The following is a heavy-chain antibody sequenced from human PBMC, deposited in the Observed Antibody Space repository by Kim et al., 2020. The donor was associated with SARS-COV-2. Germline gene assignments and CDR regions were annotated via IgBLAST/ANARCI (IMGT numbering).Heavy chain of an antibody. V-gene: IGHV3-23*01. CDR1: GFTFSSRA. J-gene: IGHJ4*02. Sequence: GGSLRLSCAASGFTFSSRAMSWVRQAPGKGPEWVASVNNGGNAYYADSVKGRFTVSRDITRDTLYLQMSSLRAEDTALYFCAKDHPSSGWPAFDSWAQGT. D-gene: IGHD6-19*01. CDR2: VNNGGNA. CDR3: AKDHPSSGWPAFDS.